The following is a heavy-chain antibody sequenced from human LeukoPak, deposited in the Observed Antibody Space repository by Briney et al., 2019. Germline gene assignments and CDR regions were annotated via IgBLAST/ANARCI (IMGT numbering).Heavy chain of an antibody. V-gene: IGHV1-69*13. D-gene: IGHD3-3*01. CDR1: GGTFSSYA. CDR2: IIAIFGTA. Sequence: VASVKVSCKASGGTFSSYAISWVRQAPGQGLEWMGGIIAIFGTANYAQKFQGRVTITADESTSTAYMELSSLRSEDTTVYYCARSTFGVVLSWFDPWGQGTLVTVSS. J-gene: IGHJ5*02. CDR3: ARSTFGVVLSWFDP.